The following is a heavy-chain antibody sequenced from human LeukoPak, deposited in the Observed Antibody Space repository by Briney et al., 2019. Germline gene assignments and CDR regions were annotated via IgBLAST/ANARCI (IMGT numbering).Heavy chain of an antibody. D-gene: IGHD5-24*01. CDR2: ISGSGGST. CDR3: AKALQRDGCNFRYFDY. Sequence: PGGSLRPSCAASGFPFNTFWMSWVRQAPGKGLEWVSAISGSGGSTYYADSVKGRFTISRDNSKNTLYLQMNSLRAEDTAVYYCAKALQRDGCNFRYFDYWGQGTLVTVSS. V-gene: IGHV3-23*01. CDR1: GFPFNTFW. J-gene: IGHJ4*02.